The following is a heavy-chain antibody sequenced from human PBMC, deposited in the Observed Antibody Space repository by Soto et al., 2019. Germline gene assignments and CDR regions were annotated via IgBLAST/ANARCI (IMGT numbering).Heavy chain of an antibody. Sequence: QEQLVESGGGMVQPGRSLRLSCEASGFTLSYFGMHWVRQAPGEGLEWVAVAWHDGRHLAYVVSERGRFTISRDDSKSTLFRQIDSLRLEDTAAYFCTRVRETWTPGDCASPGFNVWGQGTMATVSS. CDR2: AWHDGRHL. CDR3: TRVRETWTPGDCASPGFNV. V-gene: IGHV3-33*01. CDR1: GFTLSYFG. J-gene: IGHJ3*01. D-gene: IGHD2-21*02.